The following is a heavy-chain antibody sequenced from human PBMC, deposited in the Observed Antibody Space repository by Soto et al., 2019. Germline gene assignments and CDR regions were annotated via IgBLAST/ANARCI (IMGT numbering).Heavy chain of an antibody. D-gene: IGHD6-13*01. CDR2: IIPIFGTA. J-gene: IGHJ5*02. CDR3: ATKSRDSSSWFLLGGFDP. CDR1: GGTFSSYA. V-gene: IGHV1-69*13. Sequence: SGKVSCKASGGTFSSYAISWVRQAPGQGLEWMGGIIPIFGTANYAQKFQGRVTITADESTSTAYMELSSLRSEDTAVYYCATKSRDSSSWFLLGGFDPWGQGTLVTVSS.